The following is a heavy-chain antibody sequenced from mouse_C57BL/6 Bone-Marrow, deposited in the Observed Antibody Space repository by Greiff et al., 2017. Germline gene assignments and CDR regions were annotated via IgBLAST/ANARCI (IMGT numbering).Heavy chain of an antibody. CDR1: GYTFTDYY. V-gene: IGHV1-26*01. CDR2: INPNNGGT. Sequence: EVQLQQSGPELVKPGASVKISCKASGYTFTDYYMNWVKQSHGKSLEWIGDINPNNGGTSYNQKFKGKATLTVDKSSSTAYMELSSLTSEDSAVYYCARGGDYWGQGTTLTVSS. CDR3: ARGGDY. J-gene: IGHJ2*01.